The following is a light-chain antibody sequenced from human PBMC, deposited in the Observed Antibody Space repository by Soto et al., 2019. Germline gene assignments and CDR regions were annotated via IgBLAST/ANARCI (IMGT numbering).Light chain of an antibody. Sequence: DIQMTQSPSSLSASVEDRVIITCRASQSISNHLNWYQQKPGKAPKLLIFAASSLQSGVPSRFSGSGSETDFTLTISSLQPEDFATYSCQQSYGTTWTFGQGTKVDIK. CDR1: QSISNH. V-gene: IGKV1-39*01. CDR2: AAS. CDR3: QQSYGTTWT. J-gene: IGKJ1*01.